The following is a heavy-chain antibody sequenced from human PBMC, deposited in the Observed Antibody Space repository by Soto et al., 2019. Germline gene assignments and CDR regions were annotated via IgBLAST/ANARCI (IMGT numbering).Heavy chain of an antibody. CDR2: INPNSGGT. J-gene: IGHJ4*02. Sequence: QVQLVQSGAEVKKPGASVKVSCKASGYTFTGYYMHWVRQAPGQGLEWMGWINPNSGGTNYAQKFQGWVTMTRDTSISTAYMELSRLTSDDTAVYYCARDTGPYPPAFDYWGQGTMVTVSS. V-gene: IGHV1-2*04. CDR1: GYTFTGYY. CDR3: ARDTGPYPPAFDY.